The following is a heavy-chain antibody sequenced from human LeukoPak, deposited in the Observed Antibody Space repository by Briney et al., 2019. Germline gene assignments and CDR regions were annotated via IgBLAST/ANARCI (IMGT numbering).Heavy chain of an antibody. D-gene: IGHD6-19*01. Sequence: SETLSLTCGVSSEFFTGYYWGWIRQPPGKGLEWIYYSGSTYYNPSLKSRVTISVDTSKNQFSLKLSSVTAADTAVYYCARYYSSGGGTRDAFDIWGQGTMVTVSS. J-gene: IGHJ3*02. V-gene: IGHV4-34*01. CDR2: YSGST. CDR3: ARYYSSGGGTRDAFDI. CDR1: SEFFTGYY.